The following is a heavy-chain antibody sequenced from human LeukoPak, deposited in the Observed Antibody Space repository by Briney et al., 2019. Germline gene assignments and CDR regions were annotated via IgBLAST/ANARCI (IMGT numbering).Heavy chain of an antibody. V-gene: IGHV3-30*03. CDR3: ARDKVQQWLVHYYYGMDV. CDR2: ISYDGSNK. CDR1: GFTFSSYG. D-gene: IGHD6-19*01. Sequence: GRSLRLSCAASGFTFSSYGMHWVRQAPGKGLEWVAVISYDGSNKYYADSVKGRFTISRDNAKNSLYLQMNSLRAEDTAVYYCARDKVQQWLVHYYYGMDVWGQGTTVTVSS. J-gene: IGHJ6*02.